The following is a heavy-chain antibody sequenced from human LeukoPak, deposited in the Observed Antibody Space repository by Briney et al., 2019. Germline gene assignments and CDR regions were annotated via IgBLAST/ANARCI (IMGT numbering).Heavy chain of an antibody. CDR3: ARGFVVVVAARGTRHAFDI. CDR1: GWSFSGYY. Sequence: SETLSLTCAVYGWSFSGYYLSWIRQPPGKGLEWIGEINHSGSNNYNPALKSRVTISVDTSKTQFSLKLSSVTAADTAVYYCARGFVVVVAARGTRHAFDIWGQGTMVTVSS. D-gene: IGHD2-15*01. V-gene: IGHV4-34*01. CDR2: INHSGSN. J-gene: IGHJ3*02.